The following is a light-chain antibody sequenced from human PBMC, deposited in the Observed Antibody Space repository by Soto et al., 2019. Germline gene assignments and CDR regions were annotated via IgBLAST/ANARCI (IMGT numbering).Light chain of an antibody. J-gene: IGKJ1*01. V-gene: IGKV1-6*01. CDR1: QGMRND. Sequence: IQMTQSPSSLSASVGDRVTITCRASQGMRNDLGWYQQKPGKAPKLLIHAASSVESGVPSMFSGSGSGTDFTFTISSLQPEDFATYYCLQDYSYPCTFGQGTKVEI. CDR3: LQDYSYPCT. CDR2: AAS.